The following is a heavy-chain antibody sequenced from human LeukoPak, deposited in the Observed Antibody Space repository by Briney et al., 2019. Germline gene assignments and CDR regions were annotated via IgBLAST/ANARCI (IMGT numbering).Heavy chain of an antibody. CDR2: INYSGST. J-gene: IGHJ4*02. D-gene: IGHD3-16*01. CDR3: GRTGSQRIRMTSADY. Sequence: PSETLSLTCTVSGGSISSSLYYWGWNRQPPGKGLEWIGSINYSGSTYYNPSLKSRVTISVDTSKNQVSLKVSPVTAAGTAVYFCGRTGSQRIRMTSADYGGRGNLVTVSS. V-gene: IGHV4-39*01. CDR1: GGSISSSLYY.